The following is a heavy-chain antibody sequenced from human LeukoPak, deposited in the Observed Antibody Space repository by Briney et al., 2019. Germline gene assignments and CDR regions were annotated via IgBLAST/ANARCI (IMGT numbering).Heavy chain of an antibody. Sequence: GGSLRLSCAASGFTFSSYAMSWVRQAPGKGLEWVSAISGSGGSTYYADSVKGRFTISRDSSKNTLYLQMNSLRAENTAVYYCAKSLTRLTWELLCYFDYWGQGTLVTVSS. CDR2: ISGSGGST. V-gene: IGHV3-23*01. CDR1: GFTFSSYA. CDR3: AKSLTRLTWELLCYFDY. J-gene: IGHJ4*02. D-gene: IGHD1-26*01.